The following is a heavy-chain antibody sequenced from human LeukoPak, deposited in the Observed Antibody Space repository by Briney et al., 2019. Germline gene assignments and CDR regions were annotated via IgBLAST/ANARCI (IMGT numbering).Heavy chain of an antibody. CDR3: ARDIVAVAGTGDAFDI. J-gene: IGHJ3*02. D-gene: IGHD6-19*01. CDR1: GGSISSYY. Sequence: SETLSLTCTVSGGSISSYYWSWIRQPPGKGLEWIGYIYHSGSTYYNPSLKSRVTISVDRSKNQFSLKLSSVTAADTAVYYCARDIVAVAGTGDAFDIWGQGTMVTVSS. CDR2: IYHSGST. V-gene: IGHV4-59*12.